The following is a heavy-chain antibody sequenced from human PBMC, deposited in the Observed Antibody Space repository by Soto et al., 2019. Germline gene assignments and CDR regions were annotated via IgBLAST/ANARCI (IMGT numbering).Heavy chain of an antibody. D-gene: IGHD5-12*01. Sequence: ASVKVSCKASGYTFTSYGINWVRQAPGQGLEWMGWISAYNGNTDYAQKLQGRVTMTTDTSTSTAYMELRSLRSDDTAVYYCARAGVATITIFYYGMDVWGQGTTVTVSS. CDR3: ARAGVATITIFYYGMDV. CDR1: GYTFTSYG. V-gene: IGHV1-18*04. CDR2: ISAYNGNT. J-gene: IGHJ6*02.